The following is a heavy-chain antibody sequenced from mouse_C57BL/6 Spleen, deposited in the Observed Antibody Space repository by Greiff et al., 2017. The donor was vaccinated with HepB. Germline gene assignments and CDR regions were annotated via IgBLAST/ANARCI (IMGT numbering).Heavy chain of an antibody. V-gene: IGHV1-54*01. J-gene: IGHJ1*03. D-gene: IGHD2-4*01. CDR2: INPGSGGT. CDR1: GYAFTNYL. CDR3: ARDYEDWYFDV. Sequence: QVQLQQSGAELVRPGTSVKVSCKASGYAFTNYLIEWVKQRPGQGLEWIGVINPGSGGTNYNEKFKGKATLTADKSSSTAYMQLSSLTSEDSAVYFCARDYEDWYFDVWGTGTTVTVSS.